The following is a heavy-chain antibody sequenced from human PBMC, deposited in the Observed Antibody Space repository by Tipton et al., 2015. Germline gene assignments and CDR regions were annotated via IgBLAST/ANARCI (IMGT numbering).Heavy chain of an antibody. CDR1: GGSLSSGDNY. V-gene: IGHV4-30-4*01. CDR3: ARDVMSTNYSSYYYGIDV. D-gene: IGHD5-24*01. CDR2: IYYSGST. J-gene: IGHJ6*02. Sequence: TLSLTCTVSGGSLSSGDNYWTWIRQPPGKGLEWIGYIYYSGSTYYNPSLKSRLTLSVDTSKNQFSLRLSSVTAADTAVYYCARDVMSTNYSSYYYGIDVWGQGTTVTVSS.